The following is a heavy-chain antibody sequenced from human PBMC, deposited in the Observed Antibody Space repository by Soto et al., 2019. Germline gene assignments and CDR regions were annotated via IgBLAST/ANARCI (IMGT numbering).Heavy chain of an antibody. J-gene: IGHJ4*02. Sequence: QVQLVESGGGVVQPGRSLRLSCAASGFTFSSYGMHWVRQAPGKGLEWVAVIWYDGSNKYYADSVKGRFTISRDNSKNTLYLQMNSLRAEDTAVHYCARAARANRYCTNGVCYYEAGYFDYWGQGTLVTLSS. CDR3: ARAARANRYCTNGVCYYEAGYFDY. V-gene: IGHV3-33*01. CDR2: IWYDGSNK. D-gene: IGHD2-8*01. CDR1: GFTFSSYG.